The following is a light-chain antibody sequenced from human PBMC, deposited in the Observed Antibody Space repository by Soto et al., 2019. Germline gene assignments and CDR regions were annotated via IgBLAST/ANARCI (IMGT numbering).Light chain of an antibody. CDR3: QQYGSSPPGIT. V-gene: IGKV3-20*01. CDR2: GAS. CDR1: QSVSSSY. J-gene: IGKJ5*01. Sequence: IVLTQSPGTLSLSPEERATLSCRASQSVSSSYLAWYQQKPGQAPRLLIYGASSRATGIPDRFSGSGSGTDFTLTISRLEPEDFAVYYCQQYGSSPPGITFGQGTRLEIK.